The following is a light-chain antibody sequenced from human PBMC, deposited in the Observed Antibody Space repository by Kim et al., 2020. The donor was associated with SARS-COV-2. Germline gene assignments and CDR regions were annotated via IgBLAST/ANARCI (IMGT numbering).Light chain of an antibody. CDR3: QAWGSGIRV. J-gene: IGLJ3*02. CDR1: SGHSRDA. Sequence: QPVLTQSPSASASLGASVKLTCTLSSGHSRDAIAWHLQQPEKGPRYLMKVNSDGSHSKGDGIPDRFSGSSSGAERYLTISSLQSEDEADYYCQAWGSGIRVFGGGTKLTVL. CDR2: VNSDGSH. V-gene: IGLV4-69*01.